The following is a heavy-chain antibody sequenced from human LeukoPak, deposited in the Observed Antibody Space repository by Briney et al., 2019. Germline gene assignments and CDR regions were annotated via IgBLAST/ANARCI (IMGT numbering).Heavy chain of an antibody. D-gene: IGHD1-26*01. CDR3: ARVYSGSYYDFDY. J-gene: IGHJ4*02. CDR2: IGGSGDIA. Sequence: GGSLRLSCVVSGFIFSNYGMSWVRQAPGKGLEWVSIIGGSGDIAHYADSVKGRFTTSRDNSKNTLYLQMNSLRAEDTAVYYCARVYSGSYYDFDYWGQGTLVTVSS. V-gene: IGHV3-23*01. CDR1: GFIFSNYG.